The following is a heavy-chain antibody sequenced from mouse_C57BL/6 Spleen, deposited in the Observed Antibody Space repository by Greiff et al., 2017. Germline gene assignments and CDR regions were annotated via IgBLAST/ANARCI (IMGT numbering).Heavy chain of an antibody. D-gene: IGHD2-12*01. J-gene: IGHJ2*01. CDR1: GYAFTNYL. CDR3: ARATAYYTFDY. CDR2: INPGSGGT. Sequence: QVQLQQSGAELVRPGTSVKVSCKASGYAFTNYLIEWVKQRPGQGLEWIGVINPGSGGTNYNEKFKGKATLTADKSSSTAYMQLSSLTSEDSAVYFCARATAYYTFDYWGQGTTLTVSS. V-gene: IGHV1-54*01.